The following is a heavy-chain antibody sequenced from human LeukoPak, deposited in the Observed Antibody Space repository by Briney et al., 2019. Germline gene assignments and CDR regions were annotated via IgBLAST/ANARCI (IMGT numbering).Heavy chain of an antibody. CDR2: IKQDVGEK. D-gene: IGHD3-10*02. Sequence: GGSLRLSCAASGFTFSSYSMNWVRQAPGKGLEWVANIKQDVGEKYYVGPVKGRFTISRDNAKNSLYLQMNSLRVEDTAVYYCAELGITMIGGVWGKGTTVTISS. CDR1: GFTFSSYS. V-gene: IGHV3-7*01. J-gene: IGHJ6*04. CDR3: AELGITMIGGV.